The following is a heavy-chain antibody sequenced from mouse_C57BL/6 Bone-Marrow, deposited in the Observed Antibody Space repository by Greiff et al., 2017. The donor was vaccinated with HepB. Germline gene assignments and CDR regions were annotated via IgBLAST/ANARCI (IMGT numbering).Heavy chain of an antibody. Sequence: QVQLKESGPELVKPGASVKISCKASGYAFSSSWMNWVKQRPGKGLEWIGRIYPGDGDTNYNGKFKGKATLTADKSSSTAYMQLSSLTSEDSAVYFCARERVVARYFDVWGTGTTVTVSS. CDR3: ARERVVARYFDV. V-gene: IGHV1-82*01. CDR2: IYPGDGDT. CDR1: GYAFSSSW. D-gene: IGHD1-1*01. J-gene: IGHJ1*03.